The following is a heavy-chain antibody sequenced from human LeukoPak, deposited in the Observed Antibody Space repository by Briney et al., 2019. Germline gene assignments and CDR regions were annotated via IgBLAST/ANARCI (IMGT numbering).Heavy chain of an antibody. CDR1: GYTFTGYY. J-gene: IGHJ4*02. CDR3: ARDLDSSGYKDY. V-gene: IGHV1-2*02. D-gene: IGHD3-22*01. Sequence: ASVKVSCTASGYTFTGYYMHWVRQAPGQGLEWMGWINPNSGGTNYAQKFQGRVTMTRDTSISTAYMELSRLRSDDTAVYYCARDLDSSGYKDYWGQGTLVTVSS. CDR2: INPNSGGT.